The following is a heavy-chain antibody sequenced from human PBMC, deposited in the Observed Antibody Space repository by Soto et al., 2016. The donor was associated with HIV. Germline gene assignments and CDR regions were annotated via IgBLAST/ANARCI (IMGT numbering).Heavy chain of an antibody. J-gene: IGHJ4*02. D-gene: IGHD6-19*01. V-gene: IGHV4-59*01. CDR2: IYYSGST. Sequence: QVQLQESGPGLVKPSETLSLTCTVSGGSISSYYWSWIRQPPGKGLEWIGYIYYSGSTNYNPSLKSRVTISVDTSKNQFSLKLSSVTAADTAVYYCARVGGSGWYYFDYWGQGTLVTVSS. CDR3: ARVGGSGWYYFDY. CDR1: GGSISSYY.